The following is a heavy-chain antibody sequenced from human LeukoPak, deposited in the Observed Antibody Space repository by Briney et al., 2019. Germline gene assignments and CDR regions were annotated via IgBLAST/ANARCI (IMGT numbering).Heavy chain of an antibody. CDR1: GYTFTSYG. V-gene: IGHV1-18*01. CDR2: ISAYNGNT. D-gene: IGHD6-13*01. Sequence: GASVKVSCKASGYTFTSYGISWVRQAPGQGLEWMGWISAYNGNTNYAQKLQGRVTMTTDTSTSTAYMELRSLRSDDTAVYYCARVQGRSSSWYGGVGFDYWGQGTLVTVSS. J-gene: IGHJ4*02. CDR3: ARVQGRSSSWYGGVGFDY.